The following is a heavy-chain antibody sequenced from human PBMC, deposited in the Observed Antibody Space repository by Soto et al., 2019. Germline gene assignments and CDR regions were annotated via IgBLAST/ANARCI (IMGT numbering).Heavy chain of an antibody. Sequence: GGSLRLSCAASGFTFSSYSMNWVRQAPGKGLEWVSYISSSSSTIYYADSVKGRFTISRDNAKNSLYLQMNSLRDEDTAVYYCARADYGDYVWYYYGMDVWGQGTTVTVS. J-gene: IGHJ6*02. CDR2: ISSSSSTI. V-gene: IGHV3-48*02. CDR3: ARADYGDYVWYYYGMDV. CDR1: GFTFSSYS. D-gene: IGHD4-17*01.